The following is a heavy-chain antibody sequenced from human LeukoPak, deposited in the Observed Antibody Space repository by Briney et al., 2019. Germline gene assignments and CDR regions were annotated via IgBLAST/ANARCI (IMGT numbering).Heavy chain of an antibody. CDR3: ARDLYYYDSSGRYYYMDV. Sequence: GSLRLSCAASGFTFSSYWMSWVRQAPGKGLEWVANIKQDGSDKYYVDSVKGRFTISRDNAKNSLYLQMNSLRAEDTAVYYCARDLYYYDSSGRYYYMDVWGKGTTVTVSS. V-gene: IGHV3-7*01. D-gene: IGHD3-22*01. CDR1: GFTFSSYW. J-gene: IGHJ6*03. CDR2: IKQDGSDK.